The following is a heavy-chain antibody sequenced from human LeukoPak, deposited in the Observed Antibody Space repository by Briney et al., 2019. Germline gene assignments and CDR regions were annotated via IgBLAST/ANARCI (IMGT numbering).Heavy chain of an antibody. CDR1: GGSISSSNW. D-gene: IGHD1-26*01. V-gene: IGHV4-4*02. Sequence: MASETLSLTCAVSGGSISSSNWWSWVRQPPGKGLEWIGEIYHSGSTNYNPSLKSRVTISVDKSKNQFSLKLSSVTAADTAVYYCARGPPELGATRAGMDVWGQGTTVTVSS. J-gene: IGHJ6*02. CDR3: ARGPPELGATRAGMDV. CDR2: IYHSGST.